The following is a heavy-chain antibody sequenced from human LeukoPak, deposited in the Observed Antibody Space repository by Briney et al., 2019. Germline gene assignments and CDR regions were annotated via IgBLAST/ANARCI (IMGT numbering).Heavy chain of an antibody. CDR1: GFTFSSYG. V-gene: IGHV3-23*01. CDR2: ISGPGGSK. Sequence: PGGSLRLSCAASGFTFSSYGMSWVRQAPGKGLEWVSIISGPGGSKYYADSVRGRFTISRDNSKNMLYLQMDNLRAEDTAVYHYVKRVSTLGAVLAPDFDCWGQGNLVTVSS. CDR3: VKRVSTLGAVLAPDFDC. D-gene: IGHD3-16*02. J-gene: IGHJ4*02.